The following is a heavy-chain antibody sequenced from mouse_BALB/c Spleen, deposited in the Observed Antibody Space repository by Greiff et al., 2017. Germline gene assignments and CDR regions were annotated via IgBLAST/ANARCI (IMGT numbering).Heavy chain of an antibody. CDR2: INPYNDGT. J-gene: IGHJ3*01. V-gene: IGHV1-14*01. CDR1: GYAFTSYV. Sequence: EVQLKESGPELVKPGASVKMSCKASGYAFTSYVMHWVKQKPGQGLEWIGYINPYNDGTKYNEKFKGKATLTSDKSSSTAYMELSSLTSEDSAVYYCARNFYGSTPGFAYWGQGTLVTVSA. CDR3: ARNFYGSTPGFAY. D-gene: IGHD1-1*01.